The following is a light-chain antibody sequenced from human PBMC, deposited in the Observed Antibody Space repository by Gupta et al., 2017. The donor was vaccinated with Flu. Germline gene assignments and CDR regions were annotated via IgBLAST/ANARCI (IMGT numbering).Light chain of an antibody. J-gene: IGKJ1*01. CDR1: QSVSSY. CDR2: DAS. V-gene: IGKV3-11*01. Sequence: PTTLSSTPGESTTRSCRAQQSVSSYLAWYQQKPGQAPRLLIYDASNRATGIPDRFSGSGSGTDFTLTISSLEPEDFAVYYCQQRSNCPWAFGQGTKVEIK. CDR3: QQRSNCPWA.